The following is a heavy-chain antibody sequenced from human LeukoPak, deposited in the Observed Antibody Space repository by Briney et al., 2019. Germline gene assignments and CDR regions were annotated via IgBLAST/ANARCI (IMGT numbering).Heavy chain of an antibody. CDR3: ARATVAVPAALYNWFDP. D-gene: IGHD2-2*01. CDR2: IIPIFGTA. Sequence: SVKVSCKASGGTFSSYAISWVRQAPGQGLEWMGGIIPIFGTANYAQKFQGRVTITADESTSTAYMELSSLRSEDTAVYYCARATVAVPAALYNWFDPWGQGTLVTVSS. V-gene: IGHV1-69*01. J-gene: IGHJ5*02. CDR1: GGTFSSYA.